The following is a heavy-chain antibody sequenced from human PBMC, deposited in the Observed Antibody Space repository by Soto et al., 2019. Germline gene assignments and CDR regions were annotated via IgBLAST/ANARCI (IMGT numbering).Heavy chain of an antibody. Sequence: GGSLRLSCAASGFTFSSYSMNWVRQAPWKGLEWVSSISSSSSYIYYADSVKGRFTISRDNAKNSLYLQMNSLRAEDTAVYYCARDIVPAANWFDPWGQGTLVTVSS. D-gene: IGHD2-2*01. CDR1: GFTFSSYS. V-gene: IGHV3-21*01. CDR2: ISSSSSYI. CDR3: ARDIVPAANWFDP. J-gene: IGHJ5*02.